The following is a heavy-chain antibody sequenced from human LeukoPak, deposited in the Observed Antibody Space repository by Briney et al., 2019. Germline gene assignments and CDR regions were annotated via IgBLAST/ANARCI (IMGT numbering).Heavy chain of an antibody. CDR1: GGSISSGGYY. CDR3: AREPGTDYRKYYFDY. J-gene: IGHJ4*02. D-gene: IGHD3/OR15-3a*01. CDR2: IYYSGST. V-gene: IGHV4-31*03. Sequence: SETLSLTCTVSGGSISSGGYYWSWIRQHPGKGLEWIGYIYYSGSTYYNPSLKSRVTISVDTSKNQFSLKLSSVTAADTAVYYCAREPGTDYRKYYFDYWGQGTLVTVSS.